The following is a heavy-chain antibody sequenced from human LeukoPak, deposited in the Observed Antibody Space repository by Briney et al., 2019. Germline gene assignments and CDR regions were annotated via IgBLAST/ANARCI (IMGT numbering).Heavy chain of an antibody. CDR3: ARVPTNGVFAI. Sequence: SSETLSLTCSVSGGSISSTSYYWGWIRQPPGKGLEWIGNIYFSGTTYYNPSLKSRVTISVDTSRNQFSLKLSSVTAADTAVYYCARVPTNGVFAIWGQGTMVTVSS. D-gene: IGHD2-8*01. V-gene: IGHV4-39*07. CDR2: IYFSGTT. J-gene: IGHJ3*02. CDR1: GGSISSTSYY.